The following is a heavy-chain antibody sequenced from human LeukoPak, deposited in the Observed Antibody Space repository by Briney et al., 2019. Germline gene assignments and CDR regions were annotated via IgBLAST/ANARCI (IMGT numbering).Heavy chain of an antibody. CDR2: IIPVFGTA. J-gene: IGHJ4*02. CDR3: ARTVAGTSRTRYFDY. V-gene: IGHV1-69*13. CDR1: GGTFSSYA. Sequence: ASVKVSCKASGGTFSSYAISWVRQAPGQGLEWMGGIIPVFGTANYAQKFQGRVTITADESTSTAYMELSSLRSEDTAVYYCARTVAGTSRTRYFDYWGQGTLVTVCS. D-gene: IGHD6-19*01.